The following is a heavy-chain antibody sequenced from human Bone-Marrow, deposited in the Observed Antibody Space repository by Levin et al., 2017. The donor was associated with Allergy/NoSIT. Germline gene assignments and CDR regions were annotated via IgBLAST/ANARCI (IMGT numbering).Heavy chain of an antibody. Sequence: GGSLRLSCEASQFSFSHYWMHWVRQDPGNGLLWVARIVEDGSDTSYADSVKGRFIISRDNAKNTLYLQMNSLRVEDTAVYFCVRSKYFYDNSGYSTSYFDYWGQGTLVTVSS. CDR2: IVEDGSDT. CDR3: VRSKYFYDNSGYSTSYFDY. V-gene: IGHV3-74*01. J-gene: IGHJ4*02. D-gene: IGHD3-22*01. CDR1: QFSFSHYW.